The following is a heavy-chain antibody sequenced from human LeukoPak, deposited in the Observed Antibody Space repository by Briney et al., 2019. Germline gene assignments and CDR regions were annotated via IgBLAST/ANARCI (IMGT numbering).Heavy chain of an antibody. Sequence: PGGSLRLSCAASGFTFSSYSMNWVRQAPGKGLEWVSSISSSSSYIYYADSVEGRFTISRDNAKNSLYLQMNSLRAEDTAVYYCARDEGGSSRHHYYYGMDVWGQGTTVTVSS. D-gene: IGHD6-13*01. CDR1: GFTFSSYS. CDR3: ARDEGGSSRHHYYYGMDV. V-gene: IGHV3-21*01. J-gene: IGHJ6*02. CDR2: ISSSSSYI.